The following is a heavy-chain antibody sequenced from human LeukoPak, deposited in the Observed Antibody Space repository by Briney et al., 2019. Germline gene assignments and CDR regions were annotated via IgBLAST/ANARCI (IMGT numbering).Heavy chain of an antibody. CDR3: ARDPLTYYYDSSGRTFDY. Sequence: ASVKVSCKASGYTFTSYGISWVRQAPGQGLEWMGWISAYNGNTNYAQKLQGRVTMTTDTSTSTAYMELRSLRSDDTAVYYCARDPLTYYYDSSGRTFDYWGQGTLVTVSS. V-gene: IGHV1-18*01. D-gene: IGHD3-22*01. J-gene: IGHJ4*02. CDR1: GYTFTSYG. CDR2: ISAYNGNT.